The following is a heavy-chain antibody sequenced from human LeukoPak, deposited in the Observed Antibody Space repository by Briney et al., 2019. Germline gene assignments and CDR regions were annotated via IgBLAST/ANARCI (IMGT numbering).Heavy chain of an antibody. CDR2: ISSNGGST. V-gene: IGHV3-64*01. Sequence: GGSLRLPCAASGFTFSSYAMHWVRQAPGKGLEYVSAISSNGGSTYYANSVKGRFTISRDNSKNTLYLQMGSLRAEDMAVYYCARAQYSGSYLGAFDIWGQGTMVTVSS. CDR1: GFTFSSYA. J-gene: IGHJ3*02. CDR3: ARAQYSGSYLGAFDI. D-gene: IGHD1-26*01.